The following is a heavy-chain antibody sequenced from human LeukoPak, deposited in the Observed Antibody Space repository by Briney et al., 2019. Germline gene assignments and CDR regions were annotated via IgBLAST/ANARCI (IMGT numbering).Heavy chain of an antibody. CDR1: GGSISSYY. CDR2: IYYSGST. D-gene: IGHD5-12*01. J-gene: IGHJ4*02. V-gene: IGHV4-59*01. Sequence: SETLSLTCTVSGGSISSYYWSWIRQPPGKGLEWIGYIYYSGSTNYNPSLKSRVTISVDTSKNQFSLKLSSVTAADTAVYYCARVLGGYDFGIIDYWGQGTLVTVSS. CDR3: ARVLGGYDFGIIDY.